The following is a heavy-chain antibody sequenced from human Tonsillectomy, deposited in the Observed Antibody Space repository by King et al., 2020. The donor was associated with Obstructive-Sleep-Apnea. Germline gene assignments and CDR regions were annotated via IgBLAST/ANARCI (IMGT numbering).Heavy chain of an antibody. CDR2: IKQDGSEK. V-gene: IGHV3-7*03. D-gene: IGHD5-12*01. Sequence: VQLVESGGGLVQPGGSLRLSCAASGFTFSSYWMSWVRQAPGKGLEWVANIKQDGSEKYYVDSVKGRFTISRDNAKNSLYLQMNSLRAEDTAVYYCARGDSSAVGRYGGVYWGQGTLVTVSS. J-gene: IGHJ4*02. CDR3: ARGDSSAVGRYGGVY. CDR1: GFTFSSYW.